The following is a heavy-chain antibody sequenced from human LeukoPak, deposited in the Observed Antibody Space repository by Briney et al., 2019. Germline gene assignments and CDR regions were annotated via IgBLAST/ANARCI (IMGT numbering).Heavy chain of an antibody. Sequence: PSETLSLTCTVSGGSISSGGYYWSWIRQPPGKGLEWIGYIYHSGSTYYNPSLKSRVTISVDTSKNQFSLKLSSVTAADTAMYYCARRVSLSSSGYYVDYWGQGTLVTVSS. J-gene: IGHJ4*02. CDR1: GGSISSGGYY. CDR3: ARRVSLSSSGYYVDY. V-gene: IGHV4-30-2*01. D-gene: IGHD3-22*01. CDR2: IYHSGST.